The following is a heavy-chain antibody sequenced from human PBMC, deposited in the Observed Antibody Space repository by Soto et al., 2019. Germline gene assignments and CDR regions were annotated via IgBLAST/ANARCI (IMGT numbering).Heavy chain of an antibody. CDR1: GFTFSSYA. Sequence: PGGSLRLSCAASGFTFSSYAMHWVRQAPGKGLEWVAVISYDGSNKYYADSVKGRFTISRDNSKNTRYLQRNSRRAEDTAVYYCARDGCTNGVCSHPYYYYGMDVWGQGTTVTVSS. V-gene: IGHV3-30-3*01. J-gene: IGHJ6*02. D-gene: IGHD2-8*01. CDR3: ARDGCTNGVCSHPYYYYGMDV. CDR2: ISYDGSNK.